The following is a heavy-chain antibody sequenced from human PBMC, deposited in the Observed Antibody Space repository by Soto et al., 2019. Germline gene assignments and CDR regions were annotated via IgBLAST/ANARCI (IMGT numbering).Heavy chain of an antibody. V-gene: IGHV1-18*01. CDR1: GYTFTSYG. CDR3: ARGGYSNGSYRDLNWFDP. Sequence: GASVKVSCKASGYTFTSYGISWVRQAPGQGLEWMGWISAYNGNTNYAQKLQGRVTMTTDTSTSTAYMELRSLRSDDTAVYYCARGGYSNGSYRDLNWFDPWGQGTLVTVSS. CDR2: ISAYNGNT. J-gene: IGHJ5*02. D-gene: IGHD1-26*01.